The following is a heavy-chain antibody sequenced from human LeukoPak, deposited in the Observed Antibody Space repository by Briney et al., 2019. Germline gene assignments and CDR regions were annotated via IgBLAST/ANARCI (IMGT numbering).Heavy chain of an antibody. Sequence: GGFLRLSFAAPRLKFSSYVMNWGRQAPGKGLGWGSHISSGGNTEYYVDSVRGRFSMSRDNPKNLLFLQMNSLRAEDTAVYYCARDTVNGPFVISLDYWGQGALVTVSS. J-gene: IGHJ4*02. CDR3: ARDTVNGPFVISLDY. CDR2: ISSGGNTE. CDR1: RLKFSSYV. V-gene: IGHV3-48*03. D-gene: IGHD2-8*01.